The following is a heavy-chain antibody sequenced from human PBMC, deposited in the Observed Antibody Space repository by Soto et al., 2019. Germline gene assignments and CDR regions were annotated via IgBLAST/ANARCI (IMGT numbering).Heavy chain of an antibody. CDR1: GFTFSSYG. CDR3: ASYTYCGGDCYPYYYYYGMDV. CDR2: ISYDGSNK. J-gene: IGHJ6*02. Sequence: PGGSLRLSCAASGFTFSSYGMHWVRQAPGKGLEWVAVISYDGSNKYYADSVKGRFTISRDNAKNSLYLQMNSLRAEDTAVYYCASYTYCGGDCYPYYYYYGMDVWGQGTTVTVSS. V-gene: IGHV3-30*03. D-gene: IGHD2-21*02.